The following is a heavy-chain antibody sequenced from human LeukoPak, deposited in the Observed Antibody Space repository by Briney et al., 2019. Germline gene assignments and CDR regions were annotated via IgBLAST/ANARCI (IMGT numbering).Heavy chain of an antibody. CDR1: GYTCTDYY. V-gene: IGHV1-2*02. CDR2: INPHDGDT. D-gene: IGHD2-2*01. J-gene: IGHJ4*02. CDR3: ARANFLYCSSTTCLFDY. Sequence: VKVSCKASGYTCTDYYMHWVRQAPGQGFEWRGWINPHDGDTNYAQKFQDRVTMTRDTSISTAHMEVSRLRSDDTAVYYCARANFLYCSSTTCLFDYWGQGTLVTVSS.